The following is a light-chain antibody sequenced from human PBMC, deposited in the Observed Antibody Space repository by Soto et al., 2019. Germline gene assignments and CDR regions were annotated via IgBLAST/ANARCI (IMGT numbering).Light chain of an antibody. CDR2: GAT. CDR3: QQYGSSLTWT. V-gene: IGKV3-20*01. Sequence: EIVLTQSPGTLSLSPGERATLSCRASQSVSSSFLAWYQQKPRQAPRLLIYGATSRATGIPDRFSGSGSGTDFTLTISRLEPEDYAVYCCQQYGSSLTWTFGQGTKLEIK. CDR1: QSVSSSF. J-gene: IGKJ1*01.